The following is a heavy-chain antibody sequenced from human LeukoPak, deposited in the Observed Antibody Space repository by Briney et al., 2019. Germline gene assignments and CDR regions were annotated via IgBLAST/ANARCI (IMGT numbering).Heavy chain of an antibody. CDR1: GFTFSSYW. D-gene: IGHD3-3*01. CDR3: ARLTAHDYDFWSGYTGGYFDY. V-gene: IGHV3-7*01. CDR2: IKQDGSEK. J-gene: IGHJ4*02. Sequence: GGSLRLSCAASGFTFSSYWMSWVRQAPGKGLEWVANIKQDGSEKYYVDSVKGRFTISRDNAKNSLYLQMNSLRAEDTAVYYCARLTAHDYDFWSGYTGGYFDYWGQGTLVTVSS.